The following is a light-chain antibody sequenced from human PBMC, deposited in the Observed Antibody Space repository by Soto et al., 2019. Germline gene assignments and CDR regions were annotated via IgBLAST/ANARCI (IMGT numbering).Light chain of an antibody. Sequence: IQMTQSRSSLSQFFGARVPITCRASQGVSSSLAWYQQKPGSAPKLLIFAASILQSGVPSRFSGSGSGTDFTLTITSLQPEDFASYYCQQLNSYPLTSGQGVRLEIK. CDR3: QQLNSYPLT. J-gene: IGKJ5*01. V-gene: IGKV1-9*01. CDR2: AAS. CDR1: QGVSSS.